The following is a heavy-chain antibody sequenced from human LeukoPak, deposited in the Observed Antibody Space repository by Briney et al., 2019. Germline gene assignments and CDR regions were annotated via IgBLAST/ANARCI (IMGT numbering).Heavy chain of an antibody. CDR3: ATGRAAHLFDY. J-gene: IGHJ4*02. CDR1: GFTFSTHW. CDR2: VKRDGSEK. D-gene: IGHD6-6*01. V-gene: IGHV3-7*01. Sequence: PGGSLRLSCAASGFTFSTHWMIWARQAPGKGLEWVANVKRDGSEKYYVDSVKGRFTISRVNAKNSLYLQMNSLRAEDTAVYYCATGRAAHLFDYWGQGTLVTVSS.